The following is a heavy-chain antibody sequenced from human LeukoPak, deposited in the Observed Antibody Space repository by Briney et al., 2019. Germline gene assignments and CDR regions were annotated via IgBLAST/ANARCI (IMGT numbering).Heavy chain of an antibody. V-gene: IGHV3-33*01. CDR2: IWYDGSNK. CDR1: GFTFSSYG. CDR3: ARDDIAARSLAY. D-gene: IGHD6-6*01. J-gene: IGHJ4*02. Sequence: PGRSLRLSCAASGFTFSSYGMHWVRQAPGKVLEWVAVIWYDGSNKYYADSVKGRLTISRDNSKNTLYLQMNSLRAEDTAVYYCARDDIAARSLAYWGQGTLVTVSS.